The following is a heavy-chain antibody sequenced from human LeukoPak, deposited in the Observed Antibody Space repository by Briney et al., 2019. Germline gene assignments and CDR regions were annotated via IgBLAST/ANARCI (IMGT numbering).Heavy chain of an antibody. D-gene: IGHD2-15*01. J-gene: IGHJ3*02. V-gene: IGHV4-59*01. CDR1: GGSISSYY. CDR2: IYYSGST. CDR3: AREAYSDAFDI. Sequence: SETLSLTCAVYGGSISSYYWSWIRQPPGKGLEWIGYIYYSGSTNYNPSLKSRVTISVDSSKNQFSLKLSSVTAADTAVYYCAREAYSDAFDIWGQGTMVTVPS.